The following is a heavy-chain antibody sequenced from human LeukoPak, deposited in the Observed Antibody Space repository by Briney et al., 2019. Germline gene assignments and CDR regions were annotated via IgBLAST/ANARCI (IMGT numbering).Heavy chain of an antibody. V-gene: IGHV3-74*01. CDR1: GFTFSSYW. D-gene: IGHD3-16*02. J-gene: IGHJ4*02. CDR3: AGYYDYVWGSYRYFDY. Sequence: GGSLRLSCAASGFTFSSYWMHWVRQAPGKGLVWVSRINSDGSSTSYADSVKGRFTISRDNAKNSLYLQMNSLRAEDTAVYYCAGYYDYVWGSYRYFDYWGQGTLVTVSS. CDR2: INSDGSST.